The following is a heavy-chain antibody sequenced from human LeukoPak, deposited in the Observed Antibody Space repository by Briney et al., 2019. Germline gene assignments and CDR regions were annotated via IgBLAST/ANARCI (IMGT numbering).Heavy chain of an antibody. CDR2: ISGSGGST. Sequence: GGSLRLSCAASGFTFSSYAMSWVRQAPGKGLEWVSAISGSGGSTYYADSVKGRFTISRDNSKNTLYLQMNSLRAEGTAVYYCAKVSHYDSSGYYWSRAFDIWGQGTMVTVSS. V-gene: IGHV3-23*01. CDR1: GFTFSSYA. CDR3: AKVSHYDSSGYYWSRAFDI. J-gene: IGHJ3*02. D-gene: IGHD3-22*01.